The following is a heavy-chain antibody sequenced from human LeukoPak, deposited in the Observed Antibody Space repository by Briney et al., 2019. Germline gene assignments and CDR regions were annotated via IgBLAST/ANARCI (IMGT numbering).Heavy chain of an antibody. Sequence: GGSLRLSCAVSGFRASDYYMSWVRQAPGKGLEWVALIRGSGDTFYGDSVKGRFTISRDDSKNTVYLRMNSLRVEDTVVYFCARDRAATQDWVEFDPWGQGTLVTVSS. CDR1: GFRASDYY. D-gene: IGHD2-15*01. CDR3: ARDRAATQDWVEFDP. CDR2: IRGSGDT. J-gene: IGHJ5*02. V-gene: IGHV3-66*01.